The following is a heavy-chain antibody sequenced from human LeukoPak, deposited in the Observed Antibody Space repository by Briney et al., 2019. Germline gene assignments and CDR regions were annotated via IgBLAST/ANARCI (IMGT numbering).Heavy chain of an antibody. CDR2: IYPGDSNT. V-gene: IGHV5-51*01. CDR1: GYSFTSYW. Sequence: GESLKISCKGSGYSFTSYWIGWVRQMPGKGLEWMGIIYPGDSNTRYSPSFQGQVTISADKSISTAYLQWSSLKASDTAMYYCAVYDSSGYYSSSAFDIWGQGTMVTVSS. D-gene: IGHD3-22*01. CDR3: AVYDSSGYYSSSAFDI. J-gene: IGHJ3*02.